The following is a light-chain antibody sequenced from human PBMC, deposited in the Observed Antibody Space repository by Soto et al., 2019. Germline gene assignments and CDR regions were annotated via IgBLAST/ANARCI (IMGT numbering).Light chain of an antibody. CDR1: QSISSW. CDR3: QQYNSYSGT. Sequence: QMTQSPSTLSASVGARVTITCRASQSISSWLAWYQQKPGKAPKLLIYDASSLESGVPSRFSGSGSGTEFTLTISSLQPDDFATYYCQQYNSYSGTFGQGTKVDIK. V-gene: IGKV1-5*01. CDR2: DAS. J-gene: IGKJ1*01.